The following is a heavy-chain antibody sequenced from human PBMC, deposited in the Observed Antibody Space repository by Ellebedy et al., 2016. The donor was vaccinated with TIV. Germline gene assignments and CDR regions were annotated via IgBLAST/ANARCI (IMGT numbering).Heavy chain of an antibody. J-gene: IGHJ4*02. CDR3: ASQYNSGWMEYYFEY. CDR2: IYTCGST. D-gene: IGHD6-19*01. CDR1: GLTVSSNY. Sequence: GESLKISCAASGLTVSSNYMNWVRQAPGKGLDWVSVIYTCGSTYYPDSVKGRFTIPRDISKNTVYLQMHSLRADDTAVYYCASQYNSGWMEYYFEYWGQGALVSVSS. V-gene: IGHV3-53*01.